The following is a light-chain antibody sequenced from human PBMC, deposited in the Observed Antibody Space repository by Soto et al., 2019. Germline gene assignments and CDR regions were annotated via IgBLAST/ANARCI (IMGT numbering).Light chain of an antibody. CDR3: SSYTSSSLYV. J-gene: IGLJ1*01. CDR1: SSDVGGYNY. V-gene: IGLV2-14*01. Sequence: QSVLTQPASVSGSPGQSITISCTGTSSDVGGYNYVSWYQQHPGKAPKLMIYDVSNRPSGVSNRFSGSKSGNTASLTISGLQAEDEADYYCSSYTSSSLYVFGTGTKVIVL. CDR2: DVS.